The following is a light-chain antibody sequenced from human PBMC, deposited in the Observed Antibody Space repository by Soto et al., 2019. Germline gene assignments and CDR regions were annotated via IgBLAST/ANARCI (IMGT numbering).Light chain of an antibody. V-gene: IGKV3D-20*02. J-gene: IGKJ3*01. CDR2: GAS. CDR1: QSVSSSY. CDR3: QQRGNWPPGFT. Sequence: EIVLTQSPGTPSLSPGERATLSCRASQSVSSSYLAWYQQKPGQAPRLIISGASTRATGTPARFSGSGSGTDFTLTISSLEPEDFAVYYCQQRGNWPPGFTFGPGTKVDIK.